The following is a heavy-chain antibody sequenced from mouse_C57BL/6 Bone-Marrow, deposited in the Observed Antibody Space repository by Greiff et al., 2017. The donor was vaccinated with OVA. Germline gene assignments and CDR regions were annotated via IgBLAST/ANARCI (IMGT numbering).Heavy chain of an antibody. V-gene: IGHV5-4*03. Sequence: EVKVVESGGGLVKPGGSLKLSCAASGFTFSSYAMSLVRQTPEKRLEWVATISDGGSYTYYPDNVKGRFTISRDNAKNNLYLQMSHLKSEDTAMYYCARAITGSFDYWGQGTTLTVSS. J-gene: IGHJ2*01. CDR2: ISDGGSYT. CDR1: GFTFSSYA. CDR3: ARAITGSFDY. D-gene: IGHD4-1*01.